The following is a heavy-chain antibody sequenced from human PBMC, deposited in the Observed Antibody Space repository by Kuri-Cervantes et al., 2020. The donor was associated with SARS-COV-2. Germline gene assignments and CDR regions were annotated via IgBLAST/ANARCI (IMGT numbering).Heavy chain of an antibody. J-gene: IGHJ4*02. Sequence: GGSLRLSCAASGFTFTDYYMSWIRLTPGKGLEWVSYITGSGSAMYYAESVKGRFTISRDNAKNSLYLQMNSLRAEDTAVYYCARADFWSGLFDSWGQGTLVNVSS. D-gene: IGHD3-3*01. V-gene: IGHV3-11*04. CDR1: GFTFTDYY. CDR3: ARADFWSGLFDS. CDR2: ITGSGSAM.